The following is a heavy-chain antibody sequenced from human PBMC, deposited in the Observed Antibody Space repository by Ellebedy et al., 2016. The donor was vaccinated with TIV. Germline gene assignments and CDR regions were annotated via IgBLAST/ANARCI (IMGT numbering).Heavy chain of an antibody. D-gene: IGHD3-10*01. CDR3: ARDQNYYGSDLYGMDV. CDR2: IYYSGST. V-gene: IGHV4-61*08. Sequence: MPSETLSLTCTVSGGSVSSSGFYWSWIRQPPGNGLEWIGYIYYSGSTKYNPSLKSRVTISVDTSKNQFSLKLSSVTAADTAVYYRARDQNYYGSDLYGMDVWGQGTTVTVSS. J-gene: IGHJ6*02. CDR1: GGSVSSSGFY.